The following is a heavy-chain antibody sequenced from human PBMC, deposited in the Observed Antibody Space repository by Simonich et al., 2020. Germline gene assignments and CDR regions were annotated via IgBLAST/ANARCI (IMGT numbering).Heavy chain of an antibody. D-gene: IGHD7-27*01. CDR3: ARDRGTGVPMDY. CDR1: GFTFSSYS. J-gene: IGHJ4*02. Sequence: EVQLVESGGGLVKTGGSLRLSCADSGFTFSSYSMNWVRQAPGKGREWFSSISSSSSYRYYGDSVKGRFTSSRDNAKNSLYLQMNSLRAEDTAVYYCARDRGTGVPMDYWGQGTLVTVSS. V-gene: IGHV3-21*01. CDR2: ISSSSSYR.